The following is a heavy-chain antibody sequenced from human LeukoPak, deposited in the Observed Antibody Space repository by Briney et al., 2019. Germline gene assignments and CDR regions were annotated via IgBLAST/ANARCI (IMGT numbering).Heavy chain of an antibody. J-gene: IGHJ5*02. CDR1: GGSISSYY. CDR2: IYYSGST. V-gene: IGHV4-59*01. Sequence: PSESLSLSCAVSGGSISSYYWSWIRQAPGKGLEWVGYIYYSGSTNYNASLKSRVTTSVDPSKNQSSLTLSTLTAPDTAVYYCARAGRDIGYCSSTRCYNWFDPWGQGTPVTVSS. D-gene: IGHD2-2*01. CDR3: ARAGRDIGYCSSTRCYNWFDP.